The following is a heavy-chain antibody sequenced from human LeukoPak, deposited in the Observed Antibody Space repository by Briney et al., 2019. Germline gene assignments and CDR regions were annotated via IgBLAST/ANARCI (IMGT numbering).Heavy chain of an antibody. CDR2: ISGSGGST. Sequence: PGGSLRLSCAASGFTFSSYAMSWVRQAPGKGLEWVSAISGSGGSTYYADSVKGRLTISRDNAKNSLYLQMNSLRAEDTAVYYCARGPMRGWYAFYWGQGTLVTVSS. D-gene: IGHD6-19*01. J-gene: IGHJ4*02. V-gene: IGHV3-23*01. CDR3: ARGPMRGWYAFY. CDR1: GFTFSSYA.